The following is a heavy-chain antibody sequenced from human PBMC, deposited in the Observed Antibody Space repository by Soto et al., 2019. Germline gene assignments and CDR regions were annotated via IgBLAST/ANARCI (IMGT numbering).Heavy chain of an antibody. D-gene: IGHD1-1*01. CDR1: GFTFSNYW. V-gene: IGHV3-53*01. CDR2: VYTAGPT. CDR3: ARGKSRDAYNPLGY. Sequence: GGSLRLSCAASGFTFSNYWMTWVRQAPGRGLQWVSVVYTAGPTYYADSVKGRFTISRDESKNTLYFQMDNLRAEDTATYYCARGKSRDAYNPLGYWGPGTLVNVSS. J-gene: IGHJ4*02.